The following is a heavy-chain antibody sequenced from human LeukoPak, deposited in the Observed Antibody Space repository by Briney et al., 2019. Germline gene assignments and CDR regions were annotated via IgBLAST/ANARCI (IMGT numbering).Heavy chain of an antibody. CDR1: GFTFSSYS. CDR3: ARDQRLYYDILTGYYGELDY. J-gene: IGHJ4*02. D-gene: IGHD3-9*01. CDR2: ISSSSSYI. Sequence: GGSLRLSCAASGFTFSSYSMNWVRQAPGKGLEWVSSISSSSSYIYYADSVKGRFTISRDNAKNSLYLQMNSLRAEDTAVYYCARDQRLYYDILTGYYGELDYWGQETLVTVSS. V-gene: IGHV3-21*01.